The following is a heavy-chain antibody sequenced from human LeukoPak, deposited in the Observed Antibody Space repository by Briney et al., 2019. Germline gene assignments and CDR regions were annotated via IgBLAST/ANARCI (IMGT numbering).Heavy chain of an antibody. V-gene: IGHV3-23*01. J-gene: IGHJ5*02. CDR1: GFTFSSYA. CDR2: ISDSGGST. D-gene: IGHD2-15*01. Sequence: GGSLRLSCAASGFTFSSYAMSWVRQDPGKGLEWISAISDSGGSTYYADSVKGRFTISRDNSKNTLFLQMNSLRAEDTAVYYCARGVYCSGGSCWFDPWGQGTLVTVSS. CDR3: ARGVYCSGGSCWFDP.